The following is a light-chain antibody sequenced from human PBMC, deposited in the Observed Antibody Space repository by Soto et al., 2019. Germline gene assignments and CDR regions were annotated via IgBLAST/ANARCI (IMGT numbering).Light chain of an antibody. CDR3: QQHYSIPFT. CDR1: QSVLYSSNNKNY. Sequence: DIVMTQSPDSLAVSLGERATINCKSSQSVLYSSNNKNYLAWYQQKPGQPPKLLIYWASTRESGVPDRFSGSGSGTDFTLTISSLQAEDVALYYCQQHYSIPFTFGPGTKVDIK. V-gene: IGKV4-1*01. CDR2: WAS. J-gene: IGKJ3*01.